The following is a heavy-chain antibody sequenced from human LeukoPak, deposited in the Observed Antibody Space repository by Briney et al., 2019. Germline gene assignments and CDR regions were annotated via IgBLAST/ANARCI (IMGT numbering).Heavy chain of an antibody. J-gene: IGHJ3*02. Sequence: SETLSLTCTFSGGSISSYYWSWIRQPAGKGLEWIGRIHTSGSTNYNPSLKSRVTMSVDTSKNQFSLKLTSVTAADTAVYYCARDLPPRYGGGGQHDAFDIWGQGTMVTVSS. CDR3: ARDLPPRYGGGGQHDAFDI. CDR1: GGSISSYY. V-gene: IGHV4-4*07. D-gene: IGHD1-14*01. CDR2: IHTSGST.